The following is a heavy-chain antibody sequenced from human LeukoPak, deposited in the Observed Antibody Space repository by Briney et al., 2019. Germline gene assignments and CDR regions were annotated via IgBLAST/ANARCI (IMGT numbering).Heavy chain of an antibody. D-gene: IGHD1-1*01. CDR3: AKALERRIYYYGMDV. J-gene: IGHJ6*02. CDR1: GFTFDDYA. CDR2: ISWNSGSI. V-gene: IGHV3-9*01. Sequence: PGGSLRLSCAASGFTFDDYAMHWVRQAPGKGLEWVSGISWNSGSIGYADSVKGRFTISRDNAKNSRYLQMNSLRAEDTALYYCAKALERRIYYYGMDVWGQGTTVTVSS.